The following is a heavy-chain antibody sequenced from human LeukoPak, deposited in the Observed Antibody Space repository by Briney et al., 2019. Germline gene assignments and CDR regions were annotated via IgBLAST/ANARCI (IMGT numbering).Heavy chain of an antibody. CDR2: VKSGGTT. D-gene: IGHD1-26*01. CDR3: AREPWGAKGPAWGMDV. CDR1: GFTVSSNY. J-gene: IGHJ6*02. V-gene: IGHV3-53*01. Sequence: GGSLRLSCVASGFTVSSNYMSWVRQAPGKGLEWVSTVKSGGTTYYADSVKGRFTISRDNSNNTLYLQMNSLRPEDTAVYCAREPWGAKGPAWGMDVWGQGTTVAVSS.